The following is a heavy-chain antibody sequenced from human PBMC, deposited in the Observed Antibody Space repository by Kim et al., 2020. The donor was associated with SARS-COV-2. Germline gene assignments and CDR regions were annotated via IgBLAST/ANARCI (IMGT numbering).Heavy chain of an antibody. CDR1: GGSISSSSYY. Sequence: SETLSLTCTVSGGSISSSSYYWGWIRQPPGKGLEWIGSIYYSGSTYYNPSLKSRVTISVDTSKNQFSLKLSSVTAADTAVYYCARTRITMVRGPPWGFDPWGQGTLVTVSS. CDR2: IYYSGST. V-gene: IGHV4-39*01. D-gene: IGHD3-10*01. CDR3: ARTRITMVRGPPWGFDP. J-gene: IGHJ5*02.